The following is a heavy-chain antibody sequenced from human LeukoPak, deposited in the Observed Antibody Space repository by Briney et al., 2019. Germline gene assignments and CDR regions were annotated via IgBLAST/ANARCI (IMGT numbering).Heavy chain of an antibody. D-gene: IGHD3-22*01. CDR1: GGSISSYY. CDR3: ARDEGYYDSSGYSVLN. CDR2: IYTSGST. J-gene: IGHJ4*02. V-gene: IGHV4-4*07. Sequence: SETLSLTCTVSGGSISSYYWSWIRQPAGKGLEWIGRIYTSGSTNYNPSLKSRVTMSVDTSKNQFPLKLSSVTAADTAVYYCARDEGYYDSSGYSVLNWGQGTLVTVSS.